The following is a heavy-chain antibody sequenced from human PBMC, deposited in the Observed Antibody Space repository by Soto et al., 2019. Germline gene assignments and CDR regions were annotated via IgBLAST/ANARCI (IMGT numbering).Heavy chain of an antibody. CDR2: IRSKANSYAT. J-gene: IGHJ4*02. V-gene: IGHV3-73*01. CDR3: TRRHLGYCSSTSCSYYFDY. CDR1: GFTFSGSA. Sequence: GGSLRLSCAASGFTFSGSAMHWVRQASGKGLEWVGRIRSKANSYATAYAASVKGRFTISRDDSKNTAYLQMNSLKTEDTAVYYCTRRHLGYCSSTSCSYYFDYWGQGTLVTVSS. D-gene: IGHD2-2*01.